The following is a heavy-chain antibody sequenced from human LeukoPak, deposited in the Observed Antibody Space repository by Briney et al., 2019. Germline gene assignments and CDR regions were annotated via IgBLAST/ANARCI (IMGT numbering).Heavy chain of an antibody. CDR3: ARDLLNYYETTGHYQRDFDY. D-gene: IGHD3-22*01. J-gene: IGHJ4*02. V-gene: IGHV3-11*01. CDR2: ISSNDDTI. Sequence: GGALLLSCAASGFTFSDYYMSWIRQGPGKGVGGLSSISSNDDTIHYSGSVKGRFTISRDNAKNSLYLQMNSLRAEDTAVYYCARDLLNYYETTGHYQRDFDYWGQGTLVTVSS. CDR1: GFTFSDYY.